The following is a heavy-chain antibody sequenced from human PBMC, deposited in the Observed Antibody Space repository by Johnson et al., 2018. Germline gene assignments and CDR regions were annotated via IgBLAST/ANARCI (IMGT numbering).Heavy chain of an antibody. J-gene: IGHJ4*02. Sequence: QVQLQESGPGLVKPSETLSLTCIVSGGPFSNNYWSWIRQPPGKGLEWIGYIYYSGSASYNPSLKSRVPLSVDTSQNQFSLRLRSVAAADTAVYYCARVWLPLGYFDSWGQGTLVTVSS. D-gene: IGHD6-19*01. CDR1: GGPFSNNY. V-gene: IGHV4-59*01. CDR3: ARVWLPLGYFDS. CDR2: IYYSGSA.